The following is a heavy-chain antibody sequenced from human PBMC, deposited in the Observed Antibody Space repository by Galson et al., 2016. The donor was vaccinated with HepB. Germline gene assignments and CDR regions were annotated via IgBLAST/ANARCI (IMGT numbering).Heavy chain of an antibody. CDR3: ARDRQWLRESSDY. CDR2: ISTYNGNT. V-gene: IGHV1-18*01. CDR1: GYKFRSYG. J-gene: IGHJ4*02. Sequence: QSGAEVKKPGASVKVSCKASGYKFRSYGIDWVRQAPGQGLEWLGWISTYNGNTNYARKFQDRVTLTTDTSPNTVYLELRSLTSYTTAVYYCARDRQWLRESSDYWGQGTLVTVSS. D-gene: IGHD3-10*01.